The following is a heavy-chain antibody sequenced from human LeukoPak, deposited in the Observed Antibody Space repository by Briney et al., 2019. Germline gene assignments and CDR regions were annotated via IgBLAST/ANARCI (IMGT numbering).Heavy chain of an antibody. Sequence: GGSLRLSCEFSGIIFSTYAMNWVRRAPGKGLEWISYISGSSSGSTSITQYADSVKGRFTISRDNVKNSLHLQMDSLSAEDTAVYYCARDFWSGYYTEDWGQGALVIVSS. V-gene: IGHV3-48*04. CDR2: ISGSSSGSTSIT. D-gene: IGHD3-3*01. CDR1: GIIFSTYA. CDR3: ARDFWSGYYTED. J-gene: IGHJ4*02.